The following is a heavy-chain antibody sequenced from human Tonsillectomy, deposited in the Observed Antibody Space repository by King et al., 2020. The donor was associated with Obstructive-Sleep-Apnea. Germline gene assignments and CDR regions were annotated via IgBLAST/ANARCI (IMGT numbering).Heavy chain of an antibody. J-gene: IGHJ5*02. CDR2: ISSSSSYT. CDR3: ARVCGGVIWGYPGNWFDP. CDR1: GFTFSDYY. V-gene: IGHV3-11*06. Sequence: VQLVESGGGLVKPGGSLRLSCAASGFTFSDYYMSWIRQAPGKGLEWVSYISSSSSYTNYADSVKGRFTISRDNAKNSLYLQMNSLRAEDTAVYYCARVCGGVIWGYPGNWFDPWGQGTLVTVSS. D-gene: IGHD3-16*01.